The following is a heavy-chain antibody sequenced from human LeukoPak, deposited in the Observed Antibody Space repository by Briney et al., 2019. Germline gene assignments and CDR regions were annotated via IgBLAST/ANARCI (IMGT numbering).Heavy chain of an antibody. CDR3: ATARYVSRGMDV. Sequence: GASVTVSCKASGYTFTSYDINWVRQATGQGPEWMGWMNPNSGNTGYAQKFQGRVTMTRNTSISTAYMELSSLRSEDTAVYYCATARYVSRGMDVWGQGTTVTVSS. CDR1: GYTFTSYD. CDR2: MNPNSGNT. J-gene: IGHJ6*02. V-gene: IGHV1-8*01. D-gene: IGHD5-12*01.